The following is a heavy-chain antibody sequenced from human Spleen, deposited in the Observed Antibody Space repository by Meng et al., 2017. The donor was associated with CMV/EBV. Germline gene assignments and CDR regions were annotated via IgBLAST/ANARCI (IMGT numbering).Heavy chain of an antibody. V-gene: IGHV3-74*01. J-gene: IGHJ4*02. D-gene: IGHD3-10*01. Sequence: WAASGFTFGSYWMRGVRQVPGKGLVGVERSNSDGYSISYADSVKGRFTISRDNAKKTLYLQVNSLRAEDMAVYYCARGTIHGSLDYWGQGPLVTVSS. CDR2: SNSDGYSI. CDR1: GFTFGSYW. CDR3: ARGTIHGSLDY.